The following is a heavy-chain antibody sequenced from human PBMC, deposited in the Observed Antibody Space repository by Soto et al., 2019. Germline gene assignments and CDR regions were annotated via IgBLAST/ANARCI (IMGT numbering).Heavy chain of an antibody. D-gene: IGHD3-22*01. CDR2: MNPNSGNT. CDR1: GYTFTSYD. V-gene: IGHV1-8*01. Sequence: ASVKVSCKXSGYTFTSYDINWVRQATGQGLEWMGWMNPNSGNTGYAQKFQGRVTMTRNTSISTAYMELSSLRSEDTAVYYCARLDLSSGYYRLDYWGQGTLVTAPQ. CDR3: ARLDLSSGYYRLDY. J-gene: IGHJ4*02.